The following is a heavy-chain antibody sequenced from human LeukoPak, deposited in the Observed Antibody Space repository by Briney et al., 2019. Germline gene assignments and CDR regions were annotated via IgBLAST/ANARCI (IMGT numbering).Heavy chain of an antibody. D-gene: IGHD3-3*01. Sequence: GASVKVSCKASGYTFATYGISWVRQAPGQGLEWMGGIIPIFGTANYAQKFQGRVTITTDESTSTAYMELSSLRSEDTAVYYCARDPQGGDFWSGYYGDWGQGTLVTVSS. CDR3: ARDPQGGDFWSGYYGD. CDR2: IIPIFGTA. CDR1: GYTFATYG. V-gene: IGHV1-69*05. J-gene: IGHJ4*02.